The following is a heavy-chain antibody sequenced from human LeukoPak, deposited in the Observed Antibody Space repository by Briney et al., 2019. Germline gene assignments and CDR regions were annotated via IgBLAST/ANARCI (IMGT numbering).Heavy chain of an antibody. Sequence: SETLSLTCAVYGGSFSGYYWSWIRQPPGKGLEWIGEINHRGSTNYNPSLKSRVTIPVDTSKNQFSLKLSSVTAADTAVYYCARVSKPRGPFWFDPWGQGTLVTVSS. CDR3: ARVSKPRGPFWFDP. D-gene: IGHD2-2*01. CDR2: INHRGST. CDR1: GGSFSGYY. J-gene: IGHJ5*02. V-gene: IGHV4-34*01.